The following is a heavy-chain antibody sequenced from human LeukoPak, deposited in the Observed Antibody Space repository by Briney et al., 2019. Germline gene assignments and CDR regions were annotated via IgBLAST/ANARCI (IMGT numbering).Heavy chain of an antibody. CDR2: ISGSGGST. Sequence: GGSLRLSCAASGFTFSSYAMSWVRQAPGKGLEWVSAISGSGGSTYYADSVQGRFTISRDNSKNTLYLQMNSLRAEDTAVYYCAKDGARGYCSSTSCYLHYMDVWGKGTTVTVSS. CDR3: AKDGARGYCSSTSCYLHYMDV. CDR1: GFTFSSYA. J-gene: IGHJ6*03. D-gene: IGHD2-2*01. V-gene: IGHV3-23*01.